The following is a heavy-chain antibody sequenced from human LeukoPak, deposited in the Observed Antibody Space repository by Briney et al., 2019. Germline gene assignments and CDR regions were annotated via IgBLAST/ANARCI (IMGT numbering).Heavy chain of an antibody. J-gene: IGHJ4*02. CDR3: TAVLRYFDWLNHY. V-gene: IGHV3-15*01. Sequence: GGSLRLSCAASGFTFSNAWMSWVRQAPGKGLEWVGRIKSKTDGGTTDYAAPVKGRFTISRDDSKNTLYLQMNSLKTGDTAVYYCTAVLRYFDWLNHYWGQGTLVTVSS. CDR1: GFTFSNAW. CDR2: IKSKTDGGTT. D-gene: IGHD3-9*01.